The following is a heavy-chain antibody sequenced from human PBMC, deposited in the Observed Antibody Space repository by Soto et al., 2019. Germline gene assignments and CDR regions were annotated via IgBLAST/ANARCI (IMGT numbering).Heavy chain of an antibody. V-gene: IGHV3-23*01. Sequence: LSCAASGFTFSSYAMSWVRQAPGKGLEWVSAISGSGGSTYYADSVKGRFTISRDNSKNTLYLQMNSLRAEDTAGYYCANLLGALRTTWGKGTLVTVSS. J-gene: IGHJ4*02. CDR1: GFTFSSYA. D-gene: IGHD4-17*01. CDR2: ISGSGGST. CDR3: ANLLGALRTT.